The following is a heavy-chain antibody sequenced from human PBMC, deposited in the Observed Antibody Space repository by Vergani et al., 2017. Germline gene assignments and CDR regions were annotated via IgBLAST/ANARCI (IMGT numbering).Heavy chain of an antibody. J-gene: IGHJ3*02. Sequence: QVQLVQSGAEVKKPGSSVKVSCKASGGTFSSYTISWVRQAPGQGLEWIGRIIPILGIANYAQKFQGRVTITADKSTSTAYMELSSLRSEDTAVYYCARSETAGYDAFDIWGQGTMVTVSS. D-gene: IGHD1-1*01. CDR2: IIPILGIA. CDR1: GGTFSSYT. V-gene: IGHV1-69*02. CDR3: ARSETAGYDAFDI.